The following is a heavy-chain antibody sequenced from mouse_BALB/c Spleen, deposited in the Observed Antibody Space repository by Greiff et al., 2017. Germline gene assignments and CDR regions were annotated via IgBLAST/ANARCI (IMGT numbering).Heavy chain of an antibody. V-gene: IGHV1-5*01. Sequence: EVQLQQSGTVLARPGASVKMSCKASGYTFTSYWMHWVKQRPGQGLEWIGAIYPGNSDTSYNQKFKGKAKLTAVTSTSTAYMELSSLTNEDSAVYYCTYYGNYWYFDVWGAGTTVTVSS. CDR2: IYPGNSDT. D-gene: IGHD2-1*01. CDR3: TYYGNYWYFDV. CDR1: GYTFTSYW. J-gene: IGHJ1*01.